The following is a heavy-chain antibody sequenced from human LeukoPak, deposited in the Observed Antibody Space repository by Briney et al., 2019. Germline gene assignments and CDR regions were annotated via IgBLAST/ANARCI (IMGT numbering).Heavy chain of an antibody. V-gene: IGHV3-30*18. CDR3: AKDFNQYYYGVDV. Sequence: GGSLRLSCAASGFTFSSYAMSWVRQAPGKGLEWVAVISSDGSNKYYADSVKGRFTISRDNSKNTLYLQMSSLRGDDTAVYYCAKDFNQYYYGVDVWGQGTTVTVSS. CDR2: ISSDGSNK. J-gene: IGHJ6*02. CDR1: GFTFSSYA.